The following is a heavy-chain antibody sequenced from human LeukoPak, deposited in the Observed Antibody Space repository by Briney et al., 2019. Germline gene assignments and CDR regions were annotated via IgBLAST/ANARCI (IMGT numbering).Heavy chain of an antibody. J-gene: IGHJ4*02. CDR2: IGGGGGSP. Sequence: GGSLRLSCAASGFTFSSYAMNWVRQAPGKGLEWVSAIGGGGGSPYYADSVKGRFTISRDNSKNTLYLQMNSLRAEDTAVYYCGKGTDRTSGSYFWGQGTLVTVSP. V-gene: IGHV3-23*01. D-gene: IGHD1-26*01. CDR3: GKGTDRTSGSYF. CDR1: GFTFSSYA.